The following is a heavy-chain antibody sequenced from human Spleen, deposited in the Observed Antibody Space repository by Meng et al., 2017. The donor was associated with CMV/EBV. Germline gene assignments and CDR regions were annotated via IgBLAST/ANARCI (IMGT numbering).Heavy chain of an antibody. V-gene: IGHV3-7*01. CDR2: IKQDGSEK. CDR3: ARDYDFWSGYTYYFDY. CDR1: GFTFSSYW. J-gene: IGHJ4*02. Sequence: GESLKISCAASGFTFSSYWMSWVRQAPGKGLEWVGNIKQDGSEKYYVDSVKGRFTISRDNAKNSLYLQMNSLRAEDTAVYYCARDYDFWSGYTYYFDYWGQGPLVTVSS. D-gene: IGHD3-3*01.